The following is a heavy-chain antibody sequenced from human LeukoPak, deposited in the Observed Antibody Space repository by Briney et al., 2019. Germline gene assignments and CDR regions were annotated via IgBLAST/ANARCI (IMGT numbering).Heavy chain of an antibody. V-gene: IGHV4-4*07. CDR1: GGSISGYY. CDR2: IYTSGST. Sequence: SETLSLTCTVSGGSISGYYWSWIRQPAGKGLEWVGRIYTSGSTNYNPSLKSRVTMSVDTSKNQLSLKLSYVTAADTAVYYCVREEYHIRWFDPWGQGMLVTVSS. D-gene: IGHD6-6*01. J-gene: IGHJ5*02. CDR3: VREEYHIRWFDP.